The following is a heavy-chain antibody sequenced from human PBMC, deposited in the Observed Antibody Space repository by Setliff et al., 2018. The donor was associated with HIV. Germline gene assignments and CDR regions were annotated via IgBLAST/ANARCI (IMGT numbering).Heavy chain of an antibody. J-gene: IGHJ3*01. CDR3: ARDRRRRFNGYDFGAFDL. CDR1: GYTFTEHY. V-gene: IGHV1-2*06. CDR2: INPQSSGA. Sequence: ASVKVSCKASGYTFTEHYLHWVRQAPGQGPEWMGRINPQSSGASYAQKFQGRVSMTSDTSINTAYLGLSKLASDDTAVYFCARDRRRRFNGYDFGAFDLWGPGTWVTVSS. D-gene: IGHD5-12*01.